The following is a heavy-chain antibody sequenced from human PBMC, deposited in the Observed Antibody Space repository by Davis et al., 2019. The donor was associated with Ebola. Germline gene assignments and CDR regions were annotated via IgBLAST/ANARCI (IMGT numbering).Heavy chain of an antibody. CDR3: ARGLITYYYDSSGYYFTPGYFDL. CDR2: IYYSGST. J-gene: IGHJ2*01. D-gene: IGHD3-22*01. Sequence: GSLRLSCTVPGASISSYYWSWIRQPPGKGLEWIGYIYYSGSTNYNPSLKSRVTITVDTSKNQFSLKLSSVTAADTAVYYCARGLITYYYDSSGYYFTPGYFDLWGRGTLVTVSS. CDR1: GASISSYY. V-gene: IGHV4-59*01.